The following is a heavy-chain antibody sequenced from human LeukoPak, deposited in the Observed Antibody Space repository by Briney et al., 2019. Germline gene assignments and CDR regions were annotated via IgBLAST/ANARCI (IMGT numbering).Heavy chain of an antibody. V-gene: IGHV4-59*01. CDR3: ARDSKDGMDV. J-gene: IGHJ6*02. Sequence: SETLSLTCAVYGGSFSGYYWSWIRQPPGKGLEWIGYIYYSGSTNYNPSLKSRVTISVDTSKNQFSLKLSSVTAADTAVYYCARDSKDGMDVWGQGTTVTVSS. CDR1: GGSFSGYY. CDR2: IYYSGST.